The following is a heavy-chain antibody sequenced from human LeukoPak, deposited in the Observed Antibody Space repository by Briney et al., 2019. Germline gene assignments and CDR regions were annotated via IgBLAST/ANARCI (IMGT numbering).Heavy chain of an antibody. J-gene: IGHJ5*02. CDR2: INYSGST. Sequence: PSETLSLTCAVYGGSFSGYYWSWIRQPPGKGLEWIGEINYSGSTNYNPSLKSRVTISVDTSKNQFSLKLSSVTAADTAVYYCARDVYYDFWSGYSLFNWFDPWGQGTLVTVSS. D-gene: IGHD3-3*01. V-gene: IGHV4-34*01. CDR1: GGSFSGYY. CDR3: ARDVYYDFWSGYSLFNWFDP.